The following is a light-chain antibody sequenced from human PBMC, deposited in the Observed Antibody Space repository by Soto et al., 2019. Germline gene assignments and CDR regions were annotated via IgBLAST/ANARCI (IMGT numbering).Light chain of an antibody. V-gene: IGKV1-39*01. CDR2: DAS. CDR3: QQSYMDPIT. CDR1: QSISTY. Sequence: DIQMTQSPSSLSASVGNRFTIXXRASQSISTYLNWYQKKPGKAPNXLIYDASRLQSGVPSRFSGSGGGTDFTLSISSVQPEDFATYFCQQSYMDPITFGQGTRLEIK. J-gene: IGKJ5*01.